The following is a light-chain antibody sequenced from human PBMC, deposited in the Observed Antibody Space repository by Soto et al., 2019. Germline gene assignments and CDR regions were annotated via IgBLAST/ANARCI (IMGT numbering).Light chain of an antibody. Sequence: IVMTQSPATLSVSPGEGVTLSCRASQSVRSHLAWYQQKPGQPPRLLIYGASTRATGIPARFSGSGSGTDFTLTISSLQSEDFAVYHCQQYFNWWTFGQGTKVDIK. V-gene: IGKV3-15*01. J-gene: IGKJ1*01. CDR1: QSVRSH. CDR3: QQYFNWWT. CDR2: GAS.